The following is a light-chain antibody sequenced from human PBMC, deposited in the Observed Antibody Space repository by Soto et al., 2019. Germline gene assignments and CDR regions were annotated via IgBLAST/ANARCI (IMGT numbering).Light chain of an antibody. CDR3: QQYGSSPLT. Sequence: EIVLTRSPGTLSLSPGERATLSCRASQSVSNTYLAWYRQKPGQSPRLLIYGASTRATGIPDRFSGSGSGTDFTLTISRLEPEDFAFYYCQQYGSSPLTFGQGTRLEIK. J-gene: IGKJ5*01. CDR2: GAS. V-gene: IGKV3-20*01. CDR1: QSVSNTY.